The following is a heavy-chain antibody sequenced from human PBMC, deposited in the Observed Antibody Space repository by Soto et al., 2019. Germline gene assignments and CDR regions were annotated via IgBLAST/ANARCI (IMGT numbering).Heavy chain of an antibody. J-gene: IGHJ6*02. CDR3: AKVVGAATLGPAQYYYYGMDV. D-gene: IGHD1-26*01. V-gene: IGHV3-30*18. CDR2: ISYDGSNK. CDR1: GFTFSSYG. Sequence: PGGSLRLSCAASGFTFSSYGMHWVRQAPGKGLEWVAVISYDGSNKYYADSVKGRFTISRDNSKNTLYLQMNSLRAEDTAVYYCAKVVGAATLGPAQYYYYGMDVWGQGTTVTVSS.